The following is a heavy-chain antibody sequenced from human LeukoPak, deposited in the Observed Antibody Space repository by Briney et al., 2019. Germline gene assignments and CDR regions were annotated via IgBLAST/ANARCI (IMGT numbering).Heavy chain of an antibody. CDR2: IYYSGST. V-gene: IGHV4-59*01. CDR1: GGSISSYY. J-gene: IGHJ4*02. CDR3: VLGSSSWILSFDY. Sequence: KPSETLSLTCTVSGGSISSYYWSWIRQPPGKGLEWIGYIYYSGSTNYNPSLKSRVTISVDTSKNQFSLKLSSVTAADTAVYYCVLGSSSWILSFDYWGQGTLVTVSS. D-gene: IGHD6-6*01.